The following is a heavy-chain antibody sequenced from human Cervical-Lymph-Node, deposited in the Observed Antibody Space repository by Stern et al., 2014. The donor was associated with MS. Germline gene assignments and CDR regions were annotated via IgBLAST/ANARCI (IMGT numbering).Heavy chain of an antibody. D-gene: IGHD3-10*01. CDR2: ITAGNGNT. V-gene: IGHV1-3*01. J-gene: IGHJ5*02. Sequence: QVQLVQSGAEVKKPGASVKVSCKASGYTFTSYAMHWVRQATGQRLEWMGWITAGNGNTKYSQKFQGRVTITRDTSASTAYMELSSLRSEDTAVYYCARDPGIWFGELSWFDPWGQGTLVTVSS. CDR3: ARDPGIWFGELSWFDP. CDR1: GYTFTSYA.